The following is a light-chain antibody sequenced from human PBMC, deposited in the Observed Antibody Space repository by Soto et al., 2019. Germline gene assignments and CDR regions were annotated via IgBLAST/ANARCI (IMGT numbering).Light chain of an antibody. Sequence: EIVLTQSPDTPSLSPGERATLSCRTSEPIRNTYVAWYQQQPGQAPRLLIYGASSRAIGIPDRFSGSGSGTDFTLTISRLEPEDFAIYYCQQYAGSPLTFGGGTKVDIK. J-gene: IGKJ4*01. CDR2: GAS. CDR3: QQYAGSPLT. V-gene: IGKV3-20*01. CDR1: EPIRNTY.